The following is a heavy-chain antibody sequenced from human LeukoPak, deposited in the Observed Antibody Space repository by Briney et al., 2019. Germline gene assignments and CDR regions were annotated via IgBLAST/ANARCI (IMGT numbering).Heavy chain of an antibody. D-gene: IGHD3-22*01. J-gene: IGHJ4*02. V-gene: IGHV1-8*01. Sequence: ASVKVPCKASGYTFTSYDINWVRQATGQGLEWMGWMNPNSGNTGYAQKFQGRVTMTRNTSISTAYMELSSLRSEDTAVYYCARGPVVISYGERESRVDYWGQGTLVTVSS. CDR2: MNPNSGNT. CDR3: ARGPVVISYGERESRVDY. CDR1: GYTFTSYD.